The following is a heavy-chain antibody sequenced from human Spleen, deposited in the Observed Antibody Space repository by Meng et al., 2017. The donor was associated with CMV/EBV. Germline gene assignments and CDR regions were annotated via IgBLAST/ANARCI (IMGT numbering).Heavy chain of an antibody. D-gene: IGHD2-2*02. Sequence: ASVKVSCKASGYTFTGYYMHWVRQAPGQGLEWMGWINPNSGGTNYAQKFQGRVTMTRDTSTSTAYMELRSLRSDDTAVYYCARDIVVVPAAIAYYYGMDVWGQGTTVTVSS. J-gene: IGHJ6*02. CDR1: GYTFTGYY. CDR2: INPNSGGT. CDR3: ARDIVVVPAAIAYYYGMDV. V-gene: IGHV1-2*02.